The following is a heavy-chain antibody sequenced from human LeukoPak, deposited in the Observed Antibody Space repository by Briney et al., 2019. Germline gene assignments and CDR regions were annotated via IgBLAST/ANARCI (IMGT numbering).Heavy chain of an antibody. CDR3: ARDPRPDYDSSLR. D-gene: IGHD3-22*01. CDR1: GFTFSRYS. Sequence: GGSLRLSCAASGFTFSRYSMNWVRQAPGKGLEWVSSISSSSSYIYYADSVKGRFTISRDNAKNSLYLQMNSLRAEDTAVYYCARDPRPDYDSSLRWGQGTLVTVSS. V-gene: IGHV3-21*06. CDR2: ISSSSSYI. J-gene: IGHJ4*02.